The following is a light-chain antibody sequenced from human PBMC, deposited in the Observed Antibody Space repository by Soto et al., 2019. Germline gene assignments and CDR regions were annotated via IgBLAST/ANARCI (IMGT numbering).Light chain of an antibody. CDR2: EVS. Sequence: QSALTQPPSASGSPGQSVTISCTGTSSDVGGYNYVSWYQQHPGKAPKLMIYEVSKRPSGVPDRFSGSKSGKTASLTVSGLQAEDGADYYCSSYAGSNNLVFGGGTKVTVL. CDR3: SSYAGSNNLV. J-gene: IGLJ2*01. V-gene: IGLV2-8*01. CDR1: SSDVGGYNY.